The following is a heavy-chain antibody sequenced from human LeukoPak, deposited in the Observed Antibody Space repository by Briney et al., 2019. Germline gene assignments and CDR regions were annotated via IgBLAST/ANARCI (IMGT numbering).Heavy chain of an antibody. D-gene: IGHD6-13*01. CDR3: ARHQGYASSWYADY. CDR2: IYYRGST. V-gene: IGHV4-59*01. J-gene: IGHJ4*02. CDR1: GDSISSYY. Sequence: SETLSLTCTVSGDSISSYYWSWIRQPPGKGLEWIGYIYYRGSTNYNPSLKSRVTISVDTSKNQFSLRLSSVTAADTAVYYCARHQGYASSWYADYWGQGALATVSS.